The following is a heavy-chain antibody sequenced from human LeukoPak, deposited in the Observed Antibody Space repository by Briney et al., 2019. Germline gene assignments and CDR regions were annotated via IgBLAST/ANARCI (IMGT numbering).Heavy chain of an antibody. CDR2: MNPNSGNT. Sequence: ASVKVSCKASGYTFTSYDINWVRQATGQGLEWMGWMNPNSGNTGYAQKFQGRVTMTRNTSINTAYMELSSPRSEDTAVYYCARVQWELIDRYAFDIWGQGTMVTVSS. D-gene: IGHD1-26*01. CDR1: GYTFTSYD. CDR3: ARVQWELIDRYAFDI. V-gene: IGHV1-8*01. J-gene: IGHJ3*02.